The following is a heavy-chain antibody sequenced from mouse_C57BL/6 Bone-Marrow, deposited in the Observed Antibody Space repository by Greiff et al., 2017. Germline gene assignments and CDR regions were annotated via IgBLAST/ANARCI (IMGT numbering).Heavy chain of an antibody. CDR3: VKAASYYYGSSYDAMDY. CDR2: IRNKANGYTT. D-gene: IGHD1-1*01. Sequence: DVMLVESGGGLVQPGASLRLSCAASGFTFTDYYMSWVRQPPGKAPEWLALIRNKANGYTTEYTASVKGRFTISRDNSQNILYLQMNTLRAEDSATYYCVKAASYYYGSSYDAMDYWGQGTSVTVSS. CDR1: GFTFTDYY. J-gene: IGHJ4*01. V-gene: IGHV7-4*01.